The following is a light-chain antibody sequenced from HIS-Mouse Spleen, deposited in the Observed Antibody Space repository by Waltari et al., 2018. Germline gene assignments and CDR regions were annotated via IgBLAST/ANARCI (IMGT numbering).Light chain of an antibody. J-gene: IGLJ1*01. CDR1: SSDVGGYNY. V-gene: IGLV2-14*01. CDR2: EVS. CDR3: SSYTSSSTYV. Sequence: QSALTQPASVSGSPGQSITISCPGTSSDVGGYNYVSWYQQHPVKAPKLMIYEVSNRPSGVSNRCSGSKSGNTASLTISGLQAEDEADYYCSSYTSSSTYVFGTGTKVTVL.